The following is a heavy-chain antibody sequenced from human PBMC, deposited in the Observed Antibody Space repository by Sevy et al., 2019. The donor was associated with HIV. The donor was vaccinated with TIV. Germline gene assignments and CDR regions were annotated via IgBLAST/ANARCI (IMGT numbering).Heavy chain of an antibody. D-gene: IGHD3-10*01. CDR1: GYSFASYG. Sequence: ASVKVSCKASGYSFASYGITWVRQAPGQGLEWMGWIGGYHGNANSAQKLQGRVTMTTDTSTSTAYMELSSLRSDDTAVYYCARVPTYYYGSRTYFDYWGQGTLVTVSS. V-gene: IGHV1-18*01. J-gene: IGHJ4*02. CDR3: ARVPTYYYGSRTYFDY. CDR2: IGGYHGNA.